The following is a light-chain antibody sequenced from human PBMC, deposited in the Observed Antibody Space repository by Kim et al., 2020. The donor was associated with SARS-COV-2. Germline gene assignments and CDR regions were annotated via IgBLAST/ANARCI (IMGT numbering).Light chain of an antibody. J-gene: IGKJ4*01. CDR1: QSVNTN. CDR3: QQRNAWPLT. CDR2: LAS. V-gene: IGKV3-15*01. Sequence: SVSPGESVTLACRASQSVNTNLVWYQQKPGQAPRLLIDLASSRASGIPARFSGSGSGTEFTLTISTLQSEDFAVYYCQQRNAWPLTFGGGTKLEI.